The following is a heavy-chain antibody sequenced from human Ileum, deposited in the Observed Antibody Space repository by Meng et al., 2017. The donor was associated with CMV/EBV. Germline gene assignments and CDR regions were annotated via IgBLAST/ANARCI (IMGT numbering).Heavy chain of an antibody. Sequence: GESLKISCTGSGFILSDYYIDWVRQVPGKGLEWVGRTANKADYYLTEYATSVKGRFTFSRDDSENSLFLQMNSLKSDDTAVYYCARSVYGGNDFDSWGQGTLVTVSS. J-gene: IGHJ4*02. V-gene: IGHV3-72*01. D-gene: IGHD4-23*01. CDR3: ARSVYGGNDFDS. CDR1: GFILSDYY. CDR2: TANKADYYLT.